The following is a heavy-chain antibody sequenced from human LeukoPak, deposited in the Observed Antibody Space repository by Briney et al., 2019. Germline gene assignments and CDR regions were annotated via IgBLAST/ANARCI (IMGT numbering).Heavy chain of an antibody. V-gene: IGHV1-18*01. CDR3: ARGGIAAAPTRYYYYYYMDV. CDR2: ISAYNGNT. D-gene: IGHD6-13*01. Sequence: ASVTVSFKASGYTFTIYGISWVRQAPGQGLEWMGWISAYNGNTNYAQKLQGRVTMTTDTSTSTAYMELRSLRSDDTAVYYCARGGIAAAPTRYYYYYYMDVWGKGTTVTVSS. J-gene: IGHJ6*03. CDR1: GYTFTIYG.